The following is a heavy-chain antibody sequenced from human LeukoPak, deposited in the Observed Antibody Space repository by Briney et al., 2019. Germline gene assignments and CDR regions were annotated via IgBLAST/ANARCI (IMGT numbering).Heavy chain of an antibody. Sequence: SETLSLTCTVSGVSISSYYWSWIRQSAGKGLEWLGRLYASGTTAYSPSLRSRLTMSIDTSKSQLSLKLSSVTAADTAVYYCVKVGQIWSNGGFFDLWGQRTLVTVSS. CDR1: GVSISSYY. CDR3: VKVGQIWSNGGFFDL. V-gene: IGHV4-4*07. J-gene: IGHJ4*02. D-gene: IGHD5-18*01. CDR2: LYASGTT.